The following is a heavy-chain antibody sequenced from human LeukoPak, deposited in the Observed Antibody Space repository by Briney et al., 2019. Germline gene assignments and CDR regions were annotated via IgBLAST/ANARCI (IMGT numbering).Heavy chain of an antibody. CDR1: GGTFSSYA. J-gene: IGHJ6*03. CDR2: IIPIFGTA. Sequence: GASVKVSCKASGGTFSSYAISWVRQAPGQGLESMGRIIPIFGTANYAQKFQGRVTITTDESTSTAYMELSSLRSEDTAVYYCARVVYCGGDCLMGYMDVWGKGTTVTVSS. V-gene: IGHV1-69*05. CDR3: ARVVYCGGDCLMGYMDV. D-gene: IGHD2-21*02.